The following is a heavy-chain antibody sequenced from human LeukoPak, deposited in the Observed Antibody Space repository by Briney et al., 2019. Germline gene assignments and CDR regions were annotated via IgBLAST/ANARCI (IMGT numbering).Heavy chain of an antibody. CDR3: ATSLYSGTKLDY. Sequence: GGSLRLSCAASGFTFYDNAMHWVRQAPGKGLVWVSRINSDATSTSYADSVKGRFTISRDRAKNTLYLQMNGLRADDTAVYYCATSLYSGTKLDYWGQGTLVTVSS. V-gene: IGHV3-74*01. J-gene: IGHJ4*02. CDR2: INSDATST. CDR1: GFTFYDNA. D-gene: IGHD1-26*01.